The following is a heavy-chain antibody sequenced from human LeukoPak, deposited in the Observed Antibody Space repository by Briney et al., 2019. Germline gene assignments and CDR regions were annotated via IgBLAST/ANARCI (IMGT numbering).Heavy chain of an antibody. CDR3: ARGFCSGSSCYPDAFVN. D-gene: IGHD2-15*01. J-gene: IGHJ3*02. V-gene: IGHV3-33*01. Sequence: GGSLRLSCTAAGFTFSIYCMHWDRQAPGKGLEWVAVIWYDGTNTYYADSVKGRFTISRDNSKNTLYLQMNSLRAEDTAVYYCARGFCSGSSCYPDAFVNWGQGTMVTVSS. CDR1: GFTFSIYC. CDR2: IWYDGTNT.